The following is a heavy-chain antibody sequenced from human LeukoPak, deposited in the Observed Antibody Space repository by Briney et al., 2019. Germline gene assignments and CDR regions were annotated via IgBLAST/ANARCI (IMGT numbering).Heavy chain of an antibody. CDR3: AKALFGRIFFDY. CDR1: GFTFSSYG. Sequence: GGSLRLSCAASGFTFSSYGMSWVRQAPGKGLEWVSTISGSGGSTYYADSVKGRFTISRDDSKNTLYLQMNSLRAEDTAVYHCAKALFGRIFFDYWGQGTLVTVSS. V-gene: IGHV3-23*01. J-gene: IGHJ4*02. D-gene: IGHD3-10*01. CDR2: ISGSGGST.